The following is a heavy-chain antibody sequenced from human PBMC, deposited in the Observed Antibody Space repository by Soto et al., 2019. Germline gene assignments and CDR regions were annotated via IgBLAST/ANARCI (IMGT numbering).Heavy chain of an antibody. D-gene: IGHD4-4*01. CDR1: GFTFGDSA. CDR3: SRDMKYSYYYEAGH. V-gene: IGHV3-49*04. Sequence: GGSLRLSCHASGFTFGDSAMSWVRQAPGKGLEWLGFIRTKTFGGTTEYAASVKGRFIISRDDSQSVAYLQMNNLTFEDTAVYYCSRDMKYSYYYEAGHWGQGTLVTVSS. J-gene: IGHJ4*02. CDR2: IRTKTFGGTT.